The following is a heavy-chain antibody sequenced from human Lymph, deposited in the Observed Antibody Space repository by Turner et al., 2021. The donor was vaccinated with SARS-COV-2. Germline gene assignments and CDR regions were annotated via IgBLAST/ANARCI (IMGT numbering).Heavy chain of an antibody. CDR1: GFPFSSYD. Sequence: QVQLVESGGGVVQPGRYLRLSCAASGFPFSSYDMHWVRQAPGKGLEWVAVIAHDGSDKYYADSVKGRFTISRDNSKNTLYLQMHSLRAEDTAVYYCAKDHAWYSSGWYARGLDYWGQGSLVTVSS. V-gene: IGHV3-30*18. D-gene: IGHD6-19*01. J-gene: IGHJ4*02. CDR2: IAHDGSDK. CDR3: AKDHAWYSSGWYARGLDY.